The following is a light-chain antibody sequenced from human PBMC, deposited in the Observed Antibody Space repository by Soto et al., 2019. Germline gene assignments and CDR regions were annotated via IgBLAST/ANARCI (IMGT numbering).Light chain of an antibody. CDR1: SSNIGAGYD. V-gene: IGLV1-40*01. Sequence: QSVLTQPPSVSGAPGQRVTISCTGSSSNIGAGYDVHWYQQLPGTAPKLLIYGNSNRPSGVPDRFSGSKSGTSASLAITGLQSEDEADYYCQSYDSSPSGLVVFRGGTKLTVL. CDR3: QSYDSSPSGLVV. CDR2: GNS. J-gene: IGLJ2*01.